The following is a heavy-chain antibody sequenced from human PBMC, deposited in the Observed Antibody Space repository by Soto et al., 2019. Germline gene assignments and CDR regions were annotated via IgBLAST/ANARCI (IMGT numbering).Heavy chain of an antibody. J-gene: IGHJ4*02. CDR1: GFSLSTSGVG. D-gene: IGHD2-8*01. V-gene: IGHV2-5*01. Sequence: QITLKESGPTLVKPTQPLTQTCTFSGFSLSTSGVGVGGIRQPPGKALEWLALIYWNDDKRYSPSLKSRLTINTDTTKNQEVLTMTTMDPVDTATYYCADHEYASFDYWGQGTLVTVSS. CDR2: IYWNDDK. CDR3: ADHEYASFDY.